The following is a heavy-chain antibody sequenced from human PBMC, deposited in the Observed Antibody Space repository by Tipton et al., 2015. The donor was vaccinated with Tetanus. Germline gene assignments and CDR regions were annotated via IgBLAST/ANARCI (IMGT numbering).Heavy chain of an antibody. D-gene: IGHD1-26*01. Sequence: SLRLSCAASGFTFSSYGMYWVRQAPGKGLEWVAVIWYDGSNKYYADSVKGRFTISRDNSKNTLYLQMNSLRAEDTAVYYCARPLSDSGSYIFDYWGQGTLVTVSS. J-gene: IGHJ4*02. CDR2: IWYDGSNK. CDR3: ARPLSDSGSYIFDY. CDR1: GFTFSSYG. V-gene: IGHV3-33*01.